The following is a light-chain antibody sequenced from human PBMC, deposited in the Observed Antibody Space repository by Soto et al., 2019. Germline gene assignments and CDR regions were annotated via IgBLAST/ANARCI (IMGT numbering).Light chain of an antibody. CDR3: SSYTTRSTV. J-gene: IGLJ2*01. V-gene: IGLV2-14*01. CDR1: SSDVGGYNY. CDR2: EVS. Sequence: QSALTQPASVSGSPGQPFTLSCTGTSSDVGGYNYVSWYQQHPGKAPKLMIYEVSNRPSGVSTRFSGSKSGNTASLTISGLQAEDEADYYCSSYTTRSTVFGGGPKVTVL.